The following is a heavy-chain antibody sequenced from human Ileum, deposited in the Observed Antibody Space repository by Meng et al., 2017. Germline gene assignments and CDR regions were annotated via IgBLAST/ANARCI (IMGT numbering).Heavy chain of an antibody. CDR2: IYYSGST. J-gene: IGHJ4*02. CDR1: GGSVSSGSYY. D-gene: IGHD6-6*01. CDR3: ARSSTSPASYFFDY. V-gene: IGHV4-61*01. Sequence: QRPESGPRLARPPETLSLACTFSGGSVSSGSYYWSWIRQPPGKGLEWIGHIYYSGSTNYNPSLKSRVTISVDMSKNQFSLKLNSVTAADTAIYFCARSSTSPASYFFDYWGQGTLVTVSS.